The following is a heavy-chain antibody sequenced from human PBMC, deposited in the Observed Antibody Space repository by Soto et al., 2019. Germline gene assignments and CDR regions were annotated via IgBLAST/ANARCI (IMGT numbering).Heavy chain of an antibody. CDR1: GGSFSGYY. CDR2: INHSGST. D-gene: IGHD3-16*02. Sequence: LSLTCAVYGGSFSGYYWSWIRQPPGKGLEWIGEINHSGSTNYNPSLKSRVTISVDTSKNQFSLKLSSVTAADTAVYYCARGLSYVWGSYRYTAKNNWFDPWGQGTLVTVSS. CDR3: ARGLSYVWGSYRYTAKNNWFDP. V-gene: IGHV4-34*01. J-gene: IGHJ5*02.